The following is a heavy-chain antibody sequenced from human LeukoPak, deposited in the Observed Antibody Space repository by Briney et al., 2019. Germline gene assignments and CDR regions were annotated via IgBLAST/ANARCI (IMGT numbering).Heavy chain of an antibody. CDR2: IYYSGST. V-gene: IGHV4-31*03. CDR1: GGSISSGGYY. D-gene: IGHD6-6*01. Sequence: SETLSLTCTVSGGSISSGGYYWSWTRQHPGKGLEWIGYIYYSGSTYYNPSLKSRVTISVDTSKNQFSLKLSSVTAADTAVYYCARRSYSSSFWFDPWGQGTLVTVSS. CDR3: ARRSYSSSFWFDP. J-gene: IGHJ5*02.